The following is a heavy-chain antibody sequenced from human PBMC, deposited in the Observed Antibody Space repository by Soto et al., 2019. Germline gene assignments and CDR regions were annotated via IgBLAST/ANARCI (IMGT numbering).Heavy chain of an antibody. CDR3: AKEPVGPDWYFDL. J-gene: IGHJ2*01. V-gene: IGHV3-11*05. CDR1: GFNFGDYY. Sequence: GGSLRLSCAASGFNFGDYYMTWVRQAPGKGLEWVSYINSGGTYTNYADSVKGRFTVSRDNAKNTLYLQMNSLRAEDTAVYNCAKEPVGPDWYFDLWGRGTLVTVSS. CDR2: INSGGTYT.